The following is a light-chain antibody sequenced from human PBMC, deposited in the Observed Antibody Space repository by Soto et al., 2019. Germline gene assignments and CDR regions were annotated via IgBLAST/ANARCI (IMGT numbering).Light chain of an antibody. V-gene: IGKV3-20*01. CDR3: QQYGSSPPWT. J-gene: IGKJ1*01. CDR2: GAS. CDR1: QSVSGNY. Sequence: ESVLTQSPGTLSLSPGERATLSCGASQSVSGNYLAWYQQKPGQAPRLLIYGASSRATGIPDRFSGSGSGTDFTLTISRLEPEDFAVYFCQQYGSSPPWTFGQGTKVEIK.